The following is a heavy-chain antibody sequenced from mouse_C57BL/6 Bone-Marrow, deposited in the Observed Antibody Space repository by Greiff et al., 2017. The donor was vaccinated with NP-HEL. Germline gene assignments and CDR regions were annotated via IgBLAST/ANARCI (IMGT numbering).Heavy chain of an antibody. D-gene: IGHD2-4*01. Sequence: EVQRVESGGGLVQPKGSLKLSCAASGFSFNTYAMNWVRQAPGKGLEWVARIRSKSNNYATYYADSVKDRFTISRDDSESMLYLQMNNLKTEDTAMYYCVRIYYDYDVGAMDYWGQGTSVTVSS. V-gene: IGHV10-1*01. CDR1: GFSFNTYA. J-gene: IGHJ4*01. CDR2: IRSKSNNYAT. CDR3: VRIYYDYDVGAMDY.